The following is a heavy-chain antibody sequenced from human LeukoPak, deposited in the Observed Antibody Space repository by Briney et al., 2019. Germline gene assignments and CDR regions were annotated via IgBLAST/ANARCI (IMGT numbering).Heavy chain of an antibody. CDR3: ARGGVKKYCSGGSCYPGPYYFDY. CDR2: IYYSGST. V-gene: IGHV4-30-4*08. CDR1: GGSISSGDYY. J-gene: IGHJ4*02. D-gene: IGHD2-15*01. Sequence: SETLSLTCTVSGGSISSGDYYWSWIRQPPGKGLEWIGYIYYSGSTYYNPSLKSRVTISVDTSKNQFSLKLSSVTAADTAVYHCARGGVKKYCSGGSCYPGPYYFDYWGQGTLVTVSS.